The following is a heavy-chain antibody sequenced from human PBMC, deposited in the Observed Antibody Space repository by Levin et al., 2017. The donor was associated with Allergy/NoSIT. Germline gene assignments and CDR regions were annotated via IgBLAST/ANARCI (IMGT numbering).Heavy chain of an antibody. V-gene: IGHV4-39*01. CDR2: IYYSGST. CDR3: ARHDWYWNDSTGAFDI. CDR1: GGSISSSSYY. D-gene: IGHD1-1*01. J-gene: IGHJ3*02. Sequence: SETLSLTCTVSGGSISSSSYYWGWIRQPPGKGLEWIWSIYYSGSTYYNPSLKSRVTISVDTSKNQFSLKLSSVTAADTAVYYCARHDWYWNDSTGAFDIWGQGTMVTVSS.